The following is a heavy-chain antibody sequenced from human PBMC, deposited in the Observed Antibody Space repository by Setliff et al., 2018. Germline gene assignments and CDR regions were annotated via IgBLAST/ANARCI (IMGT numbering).Heavy chain of an antibody. CDR2: IIPIFGTA. V-gene: IGHV1-69*05. CDR1: EGTFSSYA. Sequence: SVKVSCKASEGTFSSYAISWVRQAPGQGLEWMGGIIPIFGTANYAQKFQGRVTITTDESTSTAYMELSSLRSEDTAVYYCARVSEEYSSVPDWGQGTLVTVSS. CDR3: ARVSEEYSSVPD. D-gene: IGHD6-19*01. J-gene: IGHJ4*02.